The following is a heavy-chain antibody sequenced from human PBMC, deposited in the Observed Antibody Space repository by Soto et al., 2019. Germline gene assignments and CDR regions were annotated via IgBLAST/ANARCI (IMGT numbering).Heavy chain of an antibody. CDR1: GLTISGKKY. CDR3: ATWHEREPAFDV. J-gene: IGHJ3*01. V-gene: IGHV3-53*01. D-gene: IGHD1-1*01. Sequence: DVQLVESGGGLIQPGESLRLSCAAFGLTISGKKYVAWLRQAPGKGLEWVSALYDVDGSFYADSVTGRFTTSSDSSKTTVYLQMNDLRPDDTAVYYCATWHEREPAFDVWGQGTTVTIAS. CDR2: LYDVDGS.